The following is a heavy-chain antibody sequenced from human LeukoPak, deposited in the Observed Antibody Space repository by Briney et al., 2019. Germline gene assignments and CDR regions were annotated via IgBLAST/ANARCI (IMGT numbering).Heavy chain of an antibody. CDR2: IDPEHGET. CDR3: ATRSPHSGYDSFDY. Sequence: ASVKVSCKVSGYTLTELSIHWVRQAPGRGLEWMGGIDPEHGETIYAQMIQGRVTMTEDTSADTAYIELTSLTSEDTAVYYCATRSPHSGYDSFDYWGQGTLVTVSS. CDR1: GYTLTELS. V-gene: IGHV1-24*01. D-gene: IGHD5-12*01. J-gene: IGHJ4*02.